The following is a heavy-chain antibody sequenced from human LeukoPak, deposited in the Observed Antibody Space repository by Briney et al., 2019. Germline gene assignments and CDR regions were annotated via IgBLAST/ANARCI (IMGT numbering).Heavy chain of an antibody. CDR1: GFTFSSYA. J-gene: IGHJ6*02. CDR2: IYSGGTT. V-gene: IGHV3-66*01. CDR3: ARDWAAAVNYQSYGMDV. Sequence: GGSLRLSCAVSGFTFSSYAMHWVRQAPGRGLEWVSVIYSGGTTYYAESVKGRFTIASDNSKNTLYLQMNSLRAEDTAVYYCARDWAAAVNYQSYGMDVWGQGTTVTVSS. D-gene: IGHD6-13*01.